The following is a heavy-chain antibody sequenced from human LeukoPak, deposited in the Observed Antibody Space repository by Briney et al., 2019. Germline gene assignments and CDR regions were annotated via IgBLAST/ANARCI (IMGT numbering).Heavy chain of an antibody. CDR2: IYTSGST. CDR1: GGSISSYY. Sequence: KPSETLSLTCTVSGGSISSYYWSWIRQPAGKGLEWIGRIYTSGSTNYNPSLKSRVTMSVDTSKNQFSLKLSSVTAADTAVYYCARDGADLDYGGNSVYYYYYYMDVWGKGTTVTVSS. CDR3: ARDGADLDYGGNSVYYYYYYMDV. D-gene: IGHD4-23*01. J-gene: IGHJ6*03. V-gene: IGHV4-4*07.